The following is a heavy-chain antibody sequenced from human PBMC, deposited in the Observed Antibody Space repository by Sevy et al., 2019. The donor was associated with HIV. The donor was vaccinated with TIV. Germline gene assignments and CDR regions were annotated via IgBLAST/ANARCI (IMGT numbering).Heavy chain of an antibody. CDR2: IKSKTDGGTT. D-gene: IGHD4-17*01. CDR1: GFTFSKAW. CDR3: TTATGVRFQH. V-gene: IGHV3-15*01. Sequence: GGYLRLSCAASGFTFSKAWMSWVRQAPGKGLEWVGRIKSKTDGGTTDYAAPVKGRFTISRDDSKNTLSVQMNSLKTEDTAVYYCTTATGVRFQHWGQGTLVTVSS. J-gene: IGHJ1*01.